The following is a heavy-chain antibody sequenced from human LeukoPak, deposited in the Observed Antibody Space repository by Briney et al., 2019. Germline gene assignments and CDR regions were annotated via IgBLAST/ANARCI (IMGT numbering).Heavy chain of an antibody. CDR2: MKQDGSEK. CDR3: ARVGSSSWYVPPKERYYYYYYYMDV. D-gene: IGHD6-13*01. J-gene: IGHJ6*03. Sequence: PGGSLRLSCAASGFTFSNYGMHWVRQAPGKGLEWVANMKQDGSEKYYVDSVKGRFTISRDNAKNSLYLQMNSLRAEDTAVYYCARVGSSSWYVPPKERYYYYYYYMDVWGKGTTVTVSS. V-gene: IGHV3-7*01. CDR1: GFTFSNYG.